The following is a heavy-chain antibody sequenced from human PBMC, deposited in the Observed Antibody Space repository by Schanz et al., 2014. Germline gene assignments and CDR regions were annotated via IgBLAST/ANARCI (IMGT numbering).Heavy chain of an antibody. CDR2: INPNSGGT. Sequence: QVQLVQSGAEVKKPGASVKVSCKASGYTFTGYYMHWVRQAPGQGLEWMGWINPNSGGTNYAQKFQGRVTMTTDTSTNTAYMELRSLTSDDTAVYYCARFNSGSHSPPYYYYGMDVWGQGTTVTVSS. CDR3: ARFNSGSHSPPYYYYGMDV. CDR1: GYTFTGYY. D-gene: IGHD1-26*01. V-gene: IGHV1-2*02. J-gene: IGHJ6*02.